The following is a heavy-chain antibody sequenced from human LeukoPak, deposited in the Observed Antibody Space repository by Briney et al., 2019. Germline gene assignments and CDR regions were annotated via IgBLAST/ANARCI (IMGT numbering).Heavy chain of an antibody. D-gene: IGHD3/OR15-3a*01. J-gene: IGHJ4*02. V-gene: IGHV3-74*01. CDR1: GFTFTTYW. Sequence: GGSLRLSCAASGFTFTTYWMHWVRQAPGKGLVWVSHINSDGSITSYADSVKGRFTISRDNSKNTLYLQMNSLRAEDTAVYYCAKDQSGGQLDSAPDKFDCWGQGTLVTVSS. CDR3: AKDQSGGQLDSAPDKFDC. CDR2: INSDGSIT.